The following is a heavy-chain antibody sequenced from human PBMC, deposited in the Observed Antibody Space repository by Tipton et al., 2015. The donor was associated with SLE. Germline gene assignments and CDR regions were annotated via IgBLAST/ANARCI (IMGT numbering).Heavy chain of an antibody. CDR3: ATGSRTGTTD. V-gene: IGHV4-39*07. J-gene: IGHJ4*02. Sequence: LRLSCTVSGGSISSYYWSWIRQPPGKGLEWIGSIYYSGSTYYNPSLKSRVTISVDTSKNQFSLKLSSVTAADTAVYYCATGSRTGTTDWGQGTLVTVSS. CDR1: GGSISSYY. D-gene: IGHD1-7*01. CDR2: IYYSGST.